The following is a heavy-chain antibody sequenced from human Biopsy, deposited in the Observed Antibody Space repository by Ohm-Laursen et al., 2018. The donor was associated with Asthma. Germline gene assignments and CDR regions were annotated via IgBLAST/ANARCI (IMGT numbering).Heavy chain of an antibody. Sequence: SLRLSCAASGFTFSLYDIHWVRQAPGKGLEWVAVISYDGGNKFYGDSVKGRFTLSRDNSRNTLYLQMNSLRVEDTAIYYCARTHERWTSIQDDALDIWGQGTMVIVSS. CDR1: GFTFSLYD. J-gene: IGHJ3*02. D-gene: IGHD4-23*01. CDR3: ARTHERWTSIQDDALDI. V-gene: IGHV3-30*03. CDR2: ISYDGGNK.